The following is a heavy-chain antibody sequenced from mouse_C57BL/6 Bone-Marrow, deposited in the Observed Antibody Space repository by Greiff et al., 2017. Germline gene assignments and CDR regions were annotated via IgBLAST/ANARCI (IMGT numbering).Heavy chain of an antibody. V-gene: IGHV1-61*01. CDR1: GYTFTGYW. D-gene: IGHD2-4*01. CDR3: ARSYDYDEGFAY. J-gene: IGHJ3*01. Sequence: QVQLQQPGAELVRPGSSVKLSCKASGYTFTGYWMDWVKQRPGQGLEWIGNIYPSDSETHYNQKFKDKATLTVDKSSSTTYMHLISLTSDDSAVSYCARSYDYDEGFAYWGQGTLVTVSA. CDR2: IYPSDSET.